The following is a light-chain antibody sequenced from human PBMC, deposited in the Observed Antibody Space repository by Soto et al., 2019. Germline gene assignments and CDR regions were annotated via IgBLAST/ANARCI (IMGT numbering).Light chain of an antibody. CDR3: QQLRMYPST. J-gene: IGKJ4*01. CDR2: AAS. CDR1: QDIAIY. V-gene: IGKV1-9*01. Sequence: IQLTQSPSSLSASVGDRVTITCRASQDIAIYLAWYQQKPGEAPKLLSYAASTLYGGVPSRFSGSGSGTDFALTITSLQAEDFAIYYCQQLRMYPSTFGGGNKVEIK.